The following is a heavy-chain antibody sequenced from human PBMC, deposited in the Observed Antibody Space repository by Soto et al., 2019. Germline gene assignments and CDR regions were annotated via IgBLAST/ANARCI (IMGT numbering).Heavy chain of an antibody. CDR3: ARGGHVVVVTAAFDY. CDR2: INPSGGHT. D-gene: IGHD2-21*02. Sequence: QVQLVQSGAEVKKPGASVKVSCKASGNTFSNYYIHWVRQAPGQGLEWMRTINPSGGHTTYAQKFLGRVTMTRDTSTSTLYMELTSLRSEDTAVYYCARGGHVVVVTAAFDYWGQGTLVTVSS. J-gene: IGHJ4*02. CDR1: GNTFSNYY. V-gene: IGHV1-46*03.